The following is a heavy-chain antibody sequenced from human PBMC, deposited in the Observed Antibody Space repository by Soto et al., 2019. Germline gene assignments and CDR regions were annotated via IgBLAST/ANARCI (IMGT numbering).Heavy chain of an antibody. J-gene: IGHJ3*02. D-gene: IGHD4-17*01. V-gene: IGHV3-23*01. CDR2: ISATAGDT. CDR3: AHPRGYGVFDAYDI. CDR1: GFTFSTYA. Sequence: PGRSLRLSCAASGFTFSTYAMSWVRQAPGKGLECVSAISATAGDTYYADSVRGRFTISRDNSMNALYLQMNSLRVEDTAVYYCAHPRGYGVFDAYDIWGQGTMVTVSS.